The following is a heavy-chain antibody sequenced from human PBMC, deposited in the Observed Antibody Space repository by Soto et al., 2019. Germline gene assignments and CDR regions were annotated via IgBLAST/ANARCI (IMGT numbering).Heavy chain of an antibody. J-gene: IGHJ6*02. CDR2: IHPGESDT. Sequence: GESLNISCKSYGYSFTTYWIAWVRQMPGKGLEWMGSIHPGESDTRYSPSFQGQVTISADRSITTAYLQWSSLKASDTAMYYCARHEATYYNFYGMDGWGQGNTVTVSS. CDR3: ARHEATYYNFYGMDG. CDR1: GYSFTTYW. V-gene: IGHV5-51*01.